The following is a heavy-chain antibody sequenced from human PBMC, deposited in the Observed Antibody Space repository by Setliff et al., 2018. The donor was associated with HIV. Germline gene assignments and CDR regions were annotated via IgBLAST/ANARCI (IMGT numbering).Heavy chain of an antibody. CDR2: IYYSGSS. CDR3: ARDNSYYYGSGSHYWYGMDV. CDR1: GGSITSSSNY. J-gene: IGHJ6*01. V-gene: IGHV4-39*02. D-gene: IGHD3-10*01. Sequence: PSETLSLPCTVSGGSITSSSNYWGWIRQPPGKGLEWIGSIYYSGSSYYNPSLKSRVTISVDTSKNQFSLKLSSVTAADTAVYYCARDNSYYYGSGSHYWYGMDVWGQGTTVTVSS.